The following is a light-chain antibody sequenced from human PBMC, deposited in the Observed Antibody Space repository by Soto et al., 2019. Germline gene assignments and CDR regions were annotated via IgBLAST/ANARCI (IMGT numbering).Light chain of an antibody. V-gene: IGKV3-15*01. CDR3: QQYNNWPYT. CDR1: QRVSTN. Sequence: EIVMTQSPDTLSVSQGERATISCRASQRVSTNLAWYQQKPGQAPRLLIYRASTRATGIPARFSGSGSGTEITLTISSLQSEEFAVYDGQQYNNWPYTFGQGTKLEIK. CDR2: RAS. J-gene: IGKJ2*01.